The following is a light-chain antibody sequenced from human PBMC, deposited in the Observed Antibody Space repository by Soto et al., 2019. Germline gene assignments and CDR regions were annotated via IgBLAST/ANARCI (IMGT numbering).Light chain of an antibody. CDR3: SSYTSSSAVV. J-gene: IGLJ3*02. V-gene: IGLV2-14*01. CDR1: SSDVGGYNY. Sequence: QSVLTQPASVSGSPGQSITISCTGTSSDVGGYNYVSWYQQYPGKAPKLMIYDVSNRPSGVSNRFSGSKSGNTASLTISGLQAEDEADYYCSSYTSSSAVVFGVGTKLTVL. CDR2: DVS.